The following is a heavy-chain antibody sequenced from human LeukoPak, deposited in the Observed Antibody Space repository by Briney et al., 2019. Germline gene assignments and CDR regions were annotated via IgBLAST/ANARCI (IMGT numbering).Heavy chain of an antibody. D-gene: IGHD1-26*01. Sequence: PSETLSLTCSVSGGSMNNYYWSWIRRPPGRGLERIGYIHYTGATSYSPSLKSRVTISLDTPKNEFSLKLSSVTAADTAVYYCARYTGTDSGRWLDPWSQGTLVTVSS. V-gene: IGHV4-59*01. J-gene: IGHJ5*02. CDR3: ARYTGTDSGRWLDP. CDR2: IHYTGAT. CDR1: GGSMNNYY.